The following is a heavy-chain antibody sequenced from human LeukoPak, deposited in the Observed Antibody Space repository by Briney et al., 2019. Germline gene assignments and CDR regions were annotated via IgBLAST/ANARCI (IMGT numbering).Heavy chain of an antibody. J-gene: IGHJ4*02. V-gene: IGHV4-4*09. Sequence: SETLSLTCTVSGGSISSYYWSWIRQPPGKGLEWIGYIYTSGSTNYNPSLKTRVTISVDTSKNQFSLKLSSVTAADTAVYYCARRLYCSGGSCFFDYWGQGTLVTVSS. D-gene: IGHD2-15*01. CDR2: IYTSGST. CDR3: ARRLYCSGGSCFFDY. CDR1: GGSISSYY.